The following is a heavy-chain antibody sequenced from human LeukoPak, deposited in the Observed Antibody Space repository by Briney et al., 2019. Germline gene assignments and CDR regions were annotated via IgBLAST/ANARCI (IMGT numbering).Heavy chain of an antibody. CDR1: GASISDYY. CDR3: ARGQLLFLY. V-gene: IGHV4-4*09. Sequence: PSETLSLTCTVSGASISDYYWTWIRQPPGKGLEWIGYSDTSGCTNYSPSLKGRVTISIDTSKNQFSLKSTSVTAADTAVYYCARGQLLFLYWGQGTLVTVSS. J-gene: IGHJ4*02. CDR2: SDTSGCT. D-gene: IGHD2-21*02.